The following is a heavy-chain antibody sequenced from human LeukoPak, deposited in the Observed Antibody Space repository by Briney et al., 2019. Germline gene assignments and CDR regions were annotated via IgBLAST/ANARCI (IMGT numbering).Heavy chain of an antibody. D-gene: IGHD2/OR15-2a*01. CDR2: IYYSGST. CDR1: GGSISSYY. Sequence: PSETLSLTCTVSGGSISSYYWSWIRQPPGKGLEYIGYIYYSGSTNYNPSLKSRLTISVDTSKNQFSLKLSSVTAADTAVYYCARRVIRTFDYWGQGTLVTVSS. CDR3: ARRVIRTFDY. J-gene: IGHJ4*02. V-gene: IGHV4-59*12.